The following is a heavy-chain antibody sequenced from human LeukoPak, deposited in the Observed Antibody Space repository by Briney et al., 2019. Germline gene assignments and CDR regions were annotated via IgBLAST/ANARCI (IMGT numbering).Heavy chain of an antibody. D-gene: IGHD6-19*01. J-gene: IGHJ6*03. CDR1: GGSFSGYY. V-gene: IGHV4-34*01. Sequence: SETLSLTCAVYGGSFSGYYWSWIRQPPGKGLEWIGEIDHSGSTNYNPSLKSRVTISVDTSKNQFSLKLSSVTAADTAVYYCARGRGAVAGNLYYYYMDVWGKGTTVTVSS. CDR3: ARGRGAVAGNLYYYYMDV. CDR2: IDHSGST.